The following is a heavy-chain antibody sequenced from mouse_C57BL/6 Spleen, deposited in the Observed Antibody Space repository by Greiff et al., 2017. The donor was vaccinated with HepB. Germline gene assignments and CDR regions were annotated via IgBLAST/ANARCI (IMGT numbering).Heavy chain of an antibody. CDR1: GYTFTEYT. J-gene: IGHJ3*01. CDR3: ARHEAIYDGYPAWFAY. D-gene: IGHD2-3*01. V-gene: IGHV1-62-2*01. CDR2: FYPGSGSI. Sequence: VQLQQSGAELVKPGASVKLSCKASGYTFTEYTIHWVKQRSGQGLEWIGWFYPGSGSIKYNEKFKDKATLTADKSSSTVYMELSRLTSEDSAVYCCARHEAIYDGYPAWFAYWGQGTLVTVSA.